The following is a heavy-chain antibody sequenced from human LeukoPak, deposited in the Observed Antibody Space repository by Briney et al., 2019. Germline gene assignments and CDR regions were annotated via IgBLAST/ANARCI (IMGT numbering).Heavy chain of an antibody. J-gene: IGHJ3*02. Sequence: VASVKVSCKASGGTFSSYAISWVRQAPGQGLEWMGGIIPIFGTANYAQKFQGRVTITADESTSTAYMELSSLRSEDTAVYYCARETSGRESDPDIVVVPAAMDYAFDIWGQGTMVTVSS. CDR2: IIPIFGTA. CDR3: ARETSGRESDPDIVVVPAAMDYAFDI. D-gene: IGHD2-2*01. CDR1: GGTFSSYA. V-gene: IGHV1-69*13.